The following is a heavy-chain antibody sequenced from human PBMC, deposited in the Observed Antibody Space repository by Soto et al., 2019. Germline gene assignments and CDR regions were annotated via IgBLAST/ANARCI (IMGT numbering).Heavy chain of an antibody. CDR2: IRSKANSYAT. CDR1: GFTFSGSA. V-gene: IGHV3-73*01. D-gene: IGHD4-4*01. Sequence: GGSLRLSCAASGFTFSGSAMHWVRQASGKGLEWVGRIRSKANSYATAYAASVKGRFTISRDDSKNTAYLQMNSLKTEDTAVYYCTRHDYSRENRKYYMDVWGKGTTVTVSS. J-gene: IGHJ6*03. CDR3: TRHDYSRENRKYYMDV.